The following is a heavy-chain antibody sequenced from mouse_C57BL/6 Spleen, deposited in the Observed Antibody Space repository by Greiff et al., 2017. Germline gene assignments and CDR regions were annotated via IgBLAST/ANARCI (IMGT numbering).Heavy chain of an antibody. J-gene: IGHJ3*01. Sequence: QVQLQQPGAELVKPGASVKLSCKASGYTFTSYWMHWVKQRPGQGLEWIGMIHPNSGSTNYNEKFKSKATLTVDKSSSTAYMQLSSLTSEDSAVYYCARKGVYYDYEGFAYWGQGTLVTVSA. V-gene: IGHV1-64*01. CDR1: GYTFTSYW. D-gene: IGHD2-4*01. CDR3: ARKGVYYDYEGFAY. CDR2: IHPNSGST.